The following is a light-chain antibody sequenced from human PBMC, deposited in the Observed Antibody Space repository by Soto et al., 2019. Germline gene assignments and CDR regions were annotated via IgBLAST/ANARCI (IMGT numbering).Light chain of an antibody. CDR1: QSFSNSY. CDR3: QQYGAALPWS. J-gene: IGKJ1*01. V-gene: IGKV3-20*01. Sequence: EIVLTQSPGTLSLSPGERGTLSCRASQSFSNSYLAWYQQKPGQAPRLLIYATSTRATGIPDRFSGNGSGTDFTLPIFRLEPEDYAVYYCQQYGAALPWSFGQGTKVEAK. CDR2: ATS.